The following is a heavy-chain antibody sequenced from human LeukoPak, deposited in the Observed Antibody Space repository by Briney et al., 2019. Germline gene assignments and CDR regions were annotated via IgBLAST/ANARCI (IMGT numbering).Heavy chain of an antibody. V-gene: IGHV4-39*01. J-gene: IGHJ4*02. Sequence: SETLSLTCTVSGGSISSNTYYWGWVRQSPGKGLEWIGTIYYSGTTYYNPSLESRVSISVDTSENQFSLELSSVTAADTAVYYCARHVRGYSGYPYYFDYWGQGTLVTVSS. CDR3: ARHVRGYSGYPYYFDY. CDR2: IYYSGTT. CDR1: GGSISSNTYY. D-gene: IGHD5-12*01.